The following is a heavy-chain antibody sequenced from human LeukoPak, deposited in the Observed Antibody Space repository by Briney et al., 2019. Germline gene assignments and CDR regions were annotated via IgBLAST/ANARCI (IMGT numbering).Heavy chain of an antibody. CDR3: ARDYSSGWSYYFDY. V-gene: IGHV3-11*04. J-gene: IGHJ4*02. CDR1: GFTFSDYY. D-gene: IGHD6-19*01. CDR2: ISSSGSTI. Sequence: AGGSLRLSCAASGFTFSDYYMSWIRQAPGKGLEWVSYISSSGSTIYYADSVKGRFTISRDNAKNSLYLQMNSLRAEDTAVYYCARDYSSGWSYYFDYWGQGTLVTVSS.